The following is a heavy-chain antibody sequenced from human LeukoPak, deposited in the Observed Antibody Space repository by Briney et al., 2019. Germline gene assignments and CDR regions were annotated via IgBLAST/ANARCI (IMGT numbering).Heavy chain of an antibody. CDR1: ELTLSDNY. CDR2: INWNGGST. J-gene: IGHJ4*02. D-gene: IGHD6-13*01. CDR3: ARLKAAAGSNFDY. V-gene: IGHV3-20*04. Sequence: RTGGSLRLSCAASELTLSDNYMSWIRQAPGRGLEWVSGINWNGGSTSYADSVKGRFTISRDTAKNSLYLQMNSLRAEDTALYYCARLKAAAGSNFDYWGQGTLVTVSS.